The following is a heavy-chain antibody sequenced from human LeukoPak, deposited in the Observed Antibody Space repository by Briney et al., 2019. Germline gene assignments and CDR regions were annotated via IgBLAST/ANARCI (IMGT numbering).Heavy chain of an antibody. Sequence: ASVKISCKASGYTFNHHGISWVRQAPGQGLEWMGWISCYNGDTHYAQKLQGRVTMSTDTSTSTAYMELTGLRSDDTAVHYCVRDPTNTSGRYAYFDYWGQGTLVTVSS. J-gene: IGHJ4*02. CDR1: GYTFNHHG. V-gene: IGHV1-18*01. CDR3: VRDPTNTSGRYAYFDY. CDR2: ISCYNGDT. D-gene: IGHD6-19*01.